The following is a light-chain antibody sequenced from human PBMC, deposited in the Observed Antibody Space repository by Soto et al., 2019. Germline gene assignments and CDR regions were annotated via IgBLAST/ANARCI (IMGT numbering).Light chain of an antibody. CDR1: QSISSW. Sequence: DIQMTQSPSTLSASVGDRVTITCRAIQSISSWLAWYQQMPGKAPNLLIYAASSLQSGVPSRFSGSGSGTDFTLTITRLEPEDFAVYYCQQYVTSSPRTFGQGTKVDIK. CDR2: AAS. J-gene: IGKJ1*01. V-gene: IGKV1-5*01. CDR3: QQYVTSSPRT.